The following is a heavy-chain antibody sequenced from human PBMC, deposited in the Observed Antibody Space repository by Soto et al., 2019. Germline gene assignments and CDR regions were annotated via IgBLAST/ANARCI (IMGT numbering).Heavy chain of an antibody. J-gene: IGHJ4*02. CDR3: EKGGATYGLLTHDY. Sequence: GLSLRLSCAASRFTFSNFAMSWVLQAPGKGLEWVSTITGTSGNTYYTDSVKGRFAISRDNSQNTLYLQMNSLTTEDTAVSYCEKGGATYGLLTHDYWGQGTLVTVSS. D-gene: IGHD3-9*01. CDR1: RFTFSNFA. V-gene: IGHV3-23*01. CDR2: ITGTSGNT.